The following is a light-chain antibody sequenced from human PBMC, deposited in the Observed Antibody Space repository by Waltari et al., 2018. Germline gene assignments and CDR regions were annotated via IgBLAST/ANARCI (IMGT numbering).Light chain of an antibody. CDR2: GAS. J-gene: IGKJ4*01. V-gene: IGKV3-20*01. CDR1: QSVSSNF. CDR3: QQYGRSPLT. Sequence: DIVLTPSPGTPSLSPGDRATFSCRASQSVSSNFLAWYQQKPGQAPMLLIYGASSRATGIPDKFSGSGSGTDFTLTINRLEPEDFAVYYCQQYGRSPLTFGGGTKVEIK.